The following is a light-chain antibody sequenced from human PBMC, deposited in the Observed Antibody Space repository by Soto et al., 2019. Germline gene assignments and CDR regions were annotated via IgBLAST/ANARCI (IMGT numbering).Light chain of an antibody. CDR2: EGS. V-gene: IGLV2-23*01. CDR1: SSDVGSYNL. CDR3: CSYAGSSTRG. Sequence: QSALTQPASVSGSPGQSITISCTGTSSDVGSYNLVSWYQQHPGKAPKLMIYEGSKRPSGVSNRFSGSKSGNTASLTISGLQADDEDDYYCCSYAGSSTRGFGGGTKVTVL. J-gene: IGLJ3*02.